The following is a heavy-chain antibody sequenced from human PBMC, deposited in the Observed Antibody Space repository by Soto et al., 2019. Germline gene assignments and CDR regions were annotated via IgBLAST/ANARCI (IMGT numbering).Heavy chain of an antibody. CDR2: ISYGGSNK. Sequence: QVQLVESGGGVVKPGRSLRLSCAASGFTFSSYAMHWVRQAPGKGLEWVAAISYGGSNKYYADSVKGRFTISRDNSKNALYMNMNSLRAEDTAVYYCARQFDTMIVVVINAPDALDIWGQGTMVTVSS. J-gene: IGHJ3*02. V-gene: IGHV3-30-3*01. D-gene: IGHD3-22*01. CDR1: GFTFSSYA. CDR3: ARQFDTMIVVVINAPDALDI.